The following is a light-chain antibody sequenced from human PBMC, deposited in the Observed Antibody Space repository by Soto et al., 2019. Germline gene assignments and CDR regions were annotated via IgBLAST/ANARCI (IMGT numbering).Light chain of an antibody. CDR2: DSS. CDR1: QSVSSY. J-gene: IGKJ1*01. Sequence: EIVLTQSPATLSLSPGERATLSCRASQSVSSYLAWYQQKPGQAPRLLIYDSSNRATGIPARFSGSWSGTDFTLTISSLEPEDFAVYYCQQRSNLPPTFGQGTKVEI. CDR3: QQRSNLPPT. V-gene: IGKV3-11*01.